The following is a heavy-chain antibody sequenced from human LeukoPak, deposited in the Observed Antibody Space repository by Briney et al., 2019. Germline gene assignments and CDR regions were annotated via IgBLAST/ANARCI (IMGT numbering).Heavy chain of an antibody. V-gene: IGHV4-34*01. J-gene: IGHJ5*02. CDR1: GGSFSDYY. CDR3: ASCSSTSWYAGDWFDP. CDR2: INHSGST. D-gene: IGHD2-2*01. Sequence: SETLSLTCAVYGGSFSDYYWSWIRQSQGKGLEWIGEINHSGSTNYNPSLKSRVTISVDTSKNQFSLKLNSVTAADTAVYYCASCSSTSWYAGDWFDPWGQGTLVTVSS.